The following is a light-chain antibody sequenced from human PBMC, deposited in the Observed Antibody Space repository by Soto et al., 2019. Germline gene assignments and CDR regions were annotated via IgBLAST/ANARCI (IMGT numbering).Light chain of an antibody. CDR1: QNVYNN. Sequence: EVVMTQSPATQSVSPGEGATLSCKASQNVYNNLAWYQQRPGQPPRLLIYDASTRATGISARFSGSGYGTEFTLTISSLQSEDFAVYFCQQCRNWPLTFGGGSKVDI. CDR2: DAS. V-gene: IGKV3-15*01. CDR3: QQCRNWPLT. J-gene: IGKJ4*01.